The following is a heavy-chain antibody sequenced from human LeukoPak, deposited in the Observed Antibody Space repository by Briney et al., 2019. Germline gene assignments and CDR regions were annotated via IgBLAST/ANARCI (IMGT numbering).Heavy chain of an antibody. V-gene: IGHV1-2*02. CDR1: GYILTDYY. J-gene: IGHJ3*02. CDR2: INPNSGGT. Sequence: GASVKVSCKASGYILTDYYMHWVRQAPGQGLEWMGWINPNSGGTNYAQKFQGRVTMTRDTSISTAYMELSRLRSDDTAVYYCARERRYYGSGSYYNNAFDIWGQGTMVTVSS. D-gene: IGHD3-10*01. CDR3: ARERRYYGSGSYYNNAFDI.